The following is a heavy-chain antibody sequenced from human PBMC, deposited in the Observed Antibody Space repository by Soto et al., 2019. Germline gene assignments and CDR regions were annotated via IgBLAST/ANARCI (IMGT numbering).Heavy chain of an antibody. D-gene: IGHD2-2*01. CDR3: ASCPQNCITTSPCCLFFDY. V-gene: IGHV4-59*08. J-gene: IGHJ4*02. Sequence: SETLSLTCTVSGGSLSSYYWSWIRQPPGKGLEWIGYIYYSGSTNYNPSLKSRVTISVDTSKNQFSLKLSSVTAADTAVYYCASCPQNCITTSPCCLFFDYWGQGTLVTVS. CDR1: GGSLSSYY. CDR2: IYYSGST.